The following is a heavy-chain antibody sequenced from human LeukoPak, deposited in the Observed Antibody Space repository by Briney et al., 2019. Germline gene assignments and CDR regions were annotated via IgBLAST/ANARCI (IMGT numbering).Heavy chain of an antibody. CDR2: ISSYNGET. CDR3: ASGKAGGIAVAGTGY. D-gene: IGHD6-19*01. Sequence: ASVKVSCKASGHTFSSYAISWVRQAPGQGLEWMGWISSYNGETNYAQKFQGRVTMTRDTSTSTVYMELSSLRSEDTAVYYCASGKAGGIAVAGTGYWGQGTLVTVSS. CDR1: GHTFSSYA. V-gene: IGHV1-18*01. J-gene: IGHJ4*02.